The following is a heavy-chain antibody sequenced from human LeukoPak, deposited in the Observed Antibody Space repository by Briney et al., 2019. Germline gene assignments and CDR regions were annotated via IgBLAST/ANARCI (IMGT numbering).Heavy chain of an antibody. CDR1: GFIFSSFD. Sequence: GGSLRLSCAASGFIFSSFDMHWVRQAPGKGLQWLSLISSSSNIYYADSVKGRFTISRDNAKNPLYLQMNSLRDEDTAVYFCARGSDSSGYYGGDWGQGTLVTVSS. V-gene: IGHV3-48*02. J-gene: IGHJ4*02. CDR3: ARGSDSSGYYGGD. D-gene: IGHD3-22*01. CDR2: ISSSSNI.